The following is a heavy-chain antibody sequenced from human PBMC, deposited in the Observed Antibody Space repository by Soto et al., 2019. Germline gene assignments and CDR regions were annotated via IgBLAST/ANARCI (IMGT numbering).Heavy chain of an antibody. D-gene: IGHD3-3*01. J-gene: IGHJ4*02. CDR2: IIPIFGTA. V-gene: IGHV1-69*06. CDR3: AREKHYDFWSGYYDY. Sequence: ASVKVSCKASGGTFSSYAISWVRQAPGQGLEWMGGIIPIFGTANYAQKFQGRVTITADKSTSTAYMELSSLRSEDTAVYYCAREKHYDFWSGYYDYWGQGTLVTVSS. CDR1: GGTFSSYA.